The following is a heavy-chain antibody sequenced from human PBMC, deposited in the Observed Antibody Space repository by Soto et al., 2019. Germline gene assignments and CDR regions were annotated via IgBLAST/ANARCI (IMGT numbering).Heavy chain of an antibody. CDR3: TTVSFGWKTLLLGYYGTHV. D-gene: IGHD2-21*02. CDR1: GFTFSNAW. CDR2: IKSKTDGGTT. Sequence: GGTLSLSCAASGFTFSNAWMSWVRQASGKGLEWVGRIKSKTDGGTTDYAAPVKGRFTISRGDSKNTLYLQMNSLKTEDTAVYYCTTVSFGWKTLLLGYYGTHVWGQGTTATFSS. V-gene: IGHV3-15*01. J-gene: IGHJ6*02.